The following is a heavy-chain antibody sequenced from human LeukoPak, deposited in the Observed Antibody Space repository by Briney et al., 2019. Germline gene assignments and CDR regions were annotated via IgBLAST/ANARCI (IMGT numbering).Heavy chain of an antibody. CDR1: GYTFITYG. CDR2: ISTYDGNT. J-gene: IGHJ4*02. V-gene: IGHV1-18*01. CDR3: ARALYSNYVRALYYFDF. Sequence: ASVKVSCKASGYTFITYGITWVRQAPGQGLEWMGGISTYDGNTNYAQKFQGRVTMTTDTSTSTAYMDLRSLRSDDTAVYYCARALYSNYVRALYYFDFWGQGMLVTVSS. D-gene: IGHD4-11*01.